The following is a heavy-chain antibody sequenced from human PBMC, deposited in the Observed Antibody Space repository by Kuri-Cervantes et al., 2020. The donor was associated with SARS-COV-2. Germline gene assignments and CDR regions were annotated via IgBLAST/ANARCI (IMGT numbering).Heavy chain of an antibody. Sequence: GESLKISCAASGFTFSSYSMNWVRQAPGKGLEWVSYISSSSSTIHYADSVKGRFTISRGNAKNSLYLQMNSLRAEDTAVYYCASLRPNYNWNYEEGPRYYYYMDVWGKGTTVTVSS. CDR3: ASLRPNYNWNYEEGPRYYYYMDV. J-gene: IGHJ6*03. V-gene: IGHV3-48*01. CDR1: GFTFSSYS. CDR2: ISSSSSTI. D-gene: IGHD1-7*01.